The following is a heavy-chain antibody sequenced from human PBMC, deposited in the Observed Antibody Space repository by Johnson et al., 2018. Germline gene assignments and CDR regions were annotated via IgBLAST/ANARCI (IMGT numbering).Heavy chain of an antibody. CDR3: ARDASSYSSSWPEYFQH. D-gene: IGHD6-13*01. J-gene: IGHJ1*01. CDR1: GFTFSSYA. V-gene: IGHV3-7*01. CDR2: IKQDGSEK. Sequence: VQLVQSGGGVVQPGRSLRLSCAASGFTFSSYAMHWVRQAPGEGLEWVANIKQDGSEKYYVDSVKGRFTISRDNAKNSLYLQMNSLGAEDTAVYYCARDASSYSSSWPEYFQHWGQGTLVTVSS.